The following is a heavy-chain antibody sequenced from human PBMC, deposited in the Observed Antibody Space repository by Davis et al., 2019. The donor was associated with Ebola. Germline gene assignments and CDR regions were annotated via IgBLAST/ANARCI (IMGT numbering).Heavy chain of an antibody. CDR2: ISYDGSDK. D-gene: IGHD6-19*01. CDR3: ARESRGYSSGCFDY. V-gene: IGHV3-30-3*01. Sequence: GESLKISCATSGFTFNSYAMHWVRQAPGKGLEWMAVISYDGSDKYYADSVKGRFTISRDNSKNTLYLQMNSLRAEDTALSYCARESRGYSSGCFDYWGQGTLVTVSS. CDR1: GFTFNSYA. J-gene: IGHJ4*02.